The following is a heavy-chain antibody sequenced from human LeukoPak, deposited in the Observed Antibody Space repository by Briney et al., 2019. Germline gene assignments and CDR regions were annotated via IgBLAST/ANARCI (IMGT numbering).Heavy chain of an antibody. CDR2: NYSGGST. D-gene: IGHD1-26*01. V-gene: IGHV3-53*01. J-gene: IGHJ6*02. CDR1: GFSFSSYA. Sequence: PGGSLRLPCAASGFSFSSYAMSWVRQAPGKGLEWVSVNYSGGSTYYADSVKGRFTISRDNSKNTLYLQMNSLRAEDTAVYYRARDQRLIVGATSSDYYYGMDVWGQGTTVTVSS. CDR3: ARDQRLIVGATSSDYYYGMDV.